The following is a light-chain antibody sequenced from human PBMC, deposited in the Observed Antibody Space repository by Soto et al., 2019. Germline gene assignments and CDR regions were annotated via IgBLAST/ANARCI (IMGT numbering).Light chain of an antibody. J-gene: IGLJ3*02. CDR2: EVT. Sequence: QSVLTQPPSASGSPGQSVTISCTGTSSDIGGYNYVSWYQQHPGKAPKLMIYEVTKRPSGVPDRFSASRSGNTASLTVSGLQAEDEADYYCSSYTSSSTLEVFGGGTKVTVL. CDR3: SSYTSSSTLEV. CDR1: SSDIGGYNY. V-gene: IGLV2-8*01.